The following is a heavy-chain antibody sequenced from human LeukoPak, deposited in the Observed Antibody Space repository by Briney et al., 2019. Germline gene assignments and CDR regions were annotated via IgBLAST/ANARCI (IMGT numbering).Heavy chain of an antibody. V-gene: IGHV1-18*01. CDR1: GYVFNSFG. CDR3: AREAVSFVAVANDGYFDF. CDR2: VSAYKGYT. Sequence: ASVKVSCKTSGYVFNSFGITWLRQAPGQGLEWRGWVSAYKGYTSHAQKFQDRVIMTTDTSTTTAYMELRNLKSDDTAVYYCAREAVSFVAVANDGYFDFWGQGSPVIVSS. D-gene: IGHD6-19*01. J-gene: IGHJ4*02.